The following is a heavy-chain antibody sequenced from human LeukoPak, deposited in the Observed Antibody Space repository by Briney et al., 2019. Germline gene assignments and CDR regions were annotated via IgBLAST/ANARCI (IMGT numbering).Heavy chain of an antibody. CDR3: AKHMRATNTYSFFGLDV. J-gene: IGHJ6*02. CDR2: IHWNGGGT. D-gene: IGHD1-26*01. CDR1: GFTFKDYG. V-gene: IGHV3-9*01. Sequence: PGRALRVSCAASGFTFKDYGMHWVRPPPGKGVEWVCSIHWNGGGTDYADSVKGRFTISRDNAKNSLYLQLSSLRPEDTALYYCAKHMRATNTYSFFGLDVWGQGTTVTVSS.